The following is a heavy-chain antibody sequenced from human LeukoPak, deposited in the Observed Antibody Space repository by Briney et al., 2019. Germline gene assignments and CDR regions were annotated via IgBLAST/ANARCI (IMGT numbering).Heavy chain of an antibody. CDR3: ARHGKGGNYRGSFDY. Sequence: PSETLSLTCTVSGGSISSSSYYWGWIRQPPGKGLEWIGSIYYSGSTNYNPSLKSRVTISVDTSKNQFSLTLRSVTAADTAVYYCARHGKGGNYRGSFDYWGQGTLVTVSS. J-gene: IGHJ4*02. CDR1: GGSISSSSYY. V-gene: IGHV4-39*07. D-gene: IGHD1-26*01. CDR2: IYYSGST.